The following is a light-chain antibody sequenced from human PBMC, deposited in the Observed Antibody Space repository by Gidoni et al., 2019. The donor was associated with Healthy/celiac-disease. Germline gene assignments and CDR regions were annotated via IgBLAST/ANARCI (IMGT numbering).Light chain of an antibody. V-gene: IGLV2-14*01. CDR1: SSDVGGYNY. Sequence: QSALTQPASVSGSPGQSITISCTGTSSDVGGYNYVSWYQQHPGKDPKLMIYEGSNRLSGVSNRFSGSKSGNTASLTISGLQAEDEADYYCSSYTSSSPWVFGGGTKLTVL. CDR3: SSYTSSSPWV. CDR2: EGS. J-gene: IGLJ3*02.